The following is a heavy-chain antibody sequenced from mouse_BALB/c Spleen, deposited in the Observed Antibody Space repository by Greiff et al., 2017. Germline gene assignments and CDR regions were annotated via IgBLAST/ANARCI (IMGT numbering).Heavy chain of an antibody. D-gene: IGHD2-3*01. CDR3: ARHDGYSTFYAMDY. Sequence: EVQGVESGGGLVQPGGSLKLSCAASGFTFSSYTMSWVRQTPEKRLEWVAYISNGGGSTYYPDTVKGRFTISRDNAKNTLYLQMSSLKSEDTAMYYCARHDGYSTFYAMDYWGQGTSVTVSS. J-gene: IGHJ4*01. CDR2: ISNGGGST. CDR1: GFTFSSYT. V-gene: IGHV5-12-2*01.